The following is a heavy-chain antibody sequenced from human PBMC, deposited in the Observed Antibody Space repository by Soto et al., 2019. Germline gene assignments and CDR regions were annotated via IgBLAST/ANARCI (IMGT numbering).Heavy chain of an antibody. CDR3: ARDLRLGYCSGDSCQDSYYAMDI. Sequence: SETLSLTCTVSGGSVSSGSYYWSWIRQPPGKGLEWIGYIYYSGSTYYNSSLKSRVTISVDTSKNQFFLKLTSVTAADTAVYYCARDLRLGYCSGDSCQDSYYAMDIWGQGTTVTVSS. CDR1: GGSVSSGSYY. CDR2: IYYSGST. J-gene: IGHJ6*02. D-gene: IGHD2-15*01. V-gene: IGHV4-61*01.